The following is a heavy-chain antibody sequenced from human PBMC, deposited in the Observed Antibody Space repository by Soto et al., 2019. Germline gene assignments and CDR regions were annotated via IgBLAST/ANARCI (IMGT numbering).Heavy chain of an antibody. J-gene: IGHJ6*02. V-gene: IGHV1-69*13. CDR3: ARDRKGCSSTSCYPTPLDV. CDR1: GGTFSSYA. Sequence: ASVKVSCKASGGTFSSYAISWVRQAPGQGLEWMGGIIPIFGTANYAQKFQGRVTITADESTSTAYMELSSLRSEDTAVYYCARDRKGCSSTSCYPTPLDVWGQGTTVTVSS. D-gene: IGHD2-2*01. CDR2: IIPIFGTA.